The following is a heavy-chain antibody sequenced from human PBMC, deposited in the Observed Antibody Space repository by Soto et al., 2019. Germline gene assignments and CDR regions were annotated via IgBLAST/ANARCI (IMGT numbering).Heavy chain of an antibody. D-gene: IGHD6-6*01. Sequence: QVQLEESGPGLVEPSGTLSLTCAVSGGSISSDNWWTWVRQPPGKGLEWVGEIYYSGSTNYNPSLESRVTISADKSKNQFSLKLKSVTAADTAIYYCASRIGARPFWGQGTLVTVSS. CDR1: GGSISSDNW. CDR3: ASRIGARPF. CDR2: IYYSGST. V-gene: IGHV4-4*02. J-gene: IGHJ4*02.